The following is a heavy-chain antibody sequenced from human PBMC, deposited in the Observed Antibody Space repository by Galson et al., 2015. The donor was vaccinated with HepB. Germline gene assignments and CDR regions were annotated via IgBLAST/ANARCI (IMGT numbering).Heavy chain of an antibody. CDR3: ARAPPTATTGLDY. D-gene: IGHD4-17*01. V-gene: IGHV3-30-3*01. CDR1: GFTFSSYA. J-gene: IGHJ4*02. Sequence: SLRLSCAASGFTFSSYAMHWVRQAPGKGLEWVAVISYDGSNKYYADSVKGRFTISRDNSKNTLYLQMNSLRAEDTAVYYCARAPPTATTGLDYWGQGTLVTVSS. CDR2: ISYDGSNK.